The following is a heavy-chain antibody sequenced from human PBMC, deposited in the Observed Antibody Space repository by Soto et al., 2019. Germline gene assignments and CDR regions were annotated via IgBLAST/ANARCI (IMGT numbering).Heavy chain of an antibody. Sequence: QVQLVQSGAEVKKPGSSVKVSCKASGGTFSSYAISWVRQAPGQGLEWMGGIIPIFGTADYAQKFQGRVTITAVESTSTADMELSSLRSEDTAVYYCASHPPISGGVSESGYYYYYYGMDVWGQGTTVTVSS. D-gene: IGHD2-15*01. CDR3: ASHPPISGGVSESGYYYYYYGMDV. V-gene: IGHV1-69*12. CDR2: IIPIFGTA. CDR1: GGTFSSYA. J-gene: IGHJ6*02.